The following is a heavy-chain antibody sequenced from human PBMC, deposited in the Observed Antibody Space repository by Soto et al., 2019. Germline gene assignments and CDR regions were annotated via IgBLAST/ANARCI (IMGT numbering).Heavy chain of an antibody. CDR1: GYTFTDYY. Sequence: ASVKISCKASGYTFTDYYMHWVRQAPGQGLEWMGWINPNSGATSYAQRLQGRVTMTRDTSISTAYMELSRLTSDDTAVYYCAREGGDIVQIVYALRWYWGKGTLVAVSS. CDR2: INPNSGAT. D-gene: IGHD2-8*01. J-gene: IGHJ4*02. V-gene: IGHV1-2*02. CDR3: AREGGDIVQIVYALRWY.